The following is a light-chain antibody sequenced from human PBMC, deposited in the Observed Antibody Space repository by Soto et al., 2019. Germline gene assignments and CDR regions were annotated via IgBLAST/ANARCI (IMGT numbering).Light chain of an antibody. V-gene: IGKV1-39*01. CDR3: QQNSITPLT. J-gene: IGKJ4*01. CDR2: DTS. CDR1: QSISSY. Sequence: DIQMTQSPSSLSASVGDRVTITCRASQSISSYLSWYQQKPGKAPKLLIYDTSNLQSRVPSRFSGSGSGTDFTLTISSLQSEAFATYYGQQNSITPLTVGGGTEVE.